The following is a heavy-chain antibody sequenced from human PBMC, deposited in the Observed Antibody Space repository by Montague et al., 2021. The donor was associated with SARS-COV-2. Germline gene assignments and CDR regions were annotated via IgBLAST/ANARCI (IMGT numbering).Heavy chain of an antibody. CDR1: GGSLSGYH. V-gene: IGHV4-34*01. D-gene: IGHD3-22*01. CDR2: IGPSGST. CDR3: ARGLIDITMMVVVFTGASLYFDR. Sequence: SETLSLTCGVSGGSLSGYHWSWIRQPPGKGLEWIGEIGPSGSTNYNPSLKSRVIISLGTSKNQFSLKLSSVTAADTAVYYCARGLIDITMMVVVFTGASLYFDRWGQGILVTVSS. J-gene: IGHJ4*02.